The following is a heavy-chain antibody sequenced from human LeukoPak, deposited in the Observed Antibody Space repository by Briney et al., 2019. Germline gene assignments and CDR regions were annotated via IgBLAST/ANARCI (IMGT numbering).Heavy chain of an antibody. CDR1: GFTFSSYA. CDR2: ISYDGSNK. D-gene: IGHD3-22*01. J-gene: IGHJ4*02. CDR3: ARESYYYDSSGYLIPNYFDY. V-gene: IGHV3-30*04. Sequence: GGSLRLSCAASGFTFSSYAMHWGRQAPGKGLEWVAVISYDGSNKYYADSVKGRFTISRDNSENTLYLQMNSLRAEDTAVYYCARESYYYDSSGYLIPNYFDYWGQGTLVTVSS.